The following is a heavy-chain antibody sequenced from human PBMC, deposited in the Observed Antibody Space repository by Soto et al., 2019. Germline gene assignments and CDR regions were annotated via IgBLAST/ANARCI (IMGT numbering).Heavy chain of an antibody. CDR2: ISGSGGST. CDR3: AKWLIAVAEAPYYFDY. CDR1: GFTFSSYA. J-gene: IGHJ4*02. Sequence: HPGGSLRLSCAASGFTFSSYAMSWVRQAPGKGLEWVSAISGSGGSTYYADSVKGRFTISRDNSKNTLYLQMNSLRAEDTAVYYCAKWLIAVAEAPYYFDYWGQGTLVTVYS. V-gene: IGHV3-23*01. D-gene: IGHD6-19*01.